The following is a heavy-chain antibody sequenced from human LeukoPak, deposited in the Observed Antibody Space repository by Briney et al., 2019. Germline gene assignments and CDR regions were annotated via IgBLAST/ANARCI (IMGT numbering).Heavy chain of an antibody. CDR3: ARGGYYGSGRYYFDS. V-gene: IGHV3-21*01. Sequence: GGSLRLSCAVSGFTFSSYSMNWVRQAPGKGLEWVSSITGNGNYIYYADSVKGRFTISRDNAKNTLHLQMNSLRAEDTAVYYCARGGYYGSGRYYFDSWGQGTLVTVSS. CDR1: GFTFSSYS. J-gene: IGHJ4*02. CDR2: ITGNGNYI. D-gene: IGHD3-3*01.